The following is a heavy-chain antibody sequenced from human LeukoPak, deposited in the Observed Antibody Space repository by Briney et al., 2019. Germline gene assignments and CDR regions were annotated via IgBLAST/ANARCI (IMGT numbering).Heavy chain of an antibody. CDR3: ARGSDFADY. Sequence: GGSLRLSCAASGFTFSSYAMSWVRQAPGKGLEWVSVIYSGGSTYYADSVKGRFTISRDNSKNTLYLQMNSLRAEDTAVYYCARGSDFADYWGQGTLVTVSS. CDR2: IYSGGST. V-gene: IGHV3-66*01. J-gene: IGHJ4*02. D-gene: IGHD2-15*01. CDR1: GFTFSSYA.